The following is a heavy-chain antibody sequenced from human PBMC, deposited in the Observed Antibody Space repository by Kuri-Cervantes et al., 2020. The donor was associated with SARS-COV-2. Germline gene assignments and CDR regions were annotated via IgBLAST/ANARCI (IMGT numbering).Heavy chain of an antibody. CDR2: IRSKAYGETT. V-gene: IGHV3-49*03. D-gene: IGHD3/OR15-3a*01. CDR1: AFTFDDYA. Sequence: GESLKISCTTSAFTFDDYALAWFRQAPGKGLEWVGFIRSKAYGETTEYAASVKGRFSISRDDSESIAYLQMNSLKPEDTAVYYCSRNFWAGYWPFDYWGQGTLVTVSS. CDR3: SRNFWAGYWPFDY. J-gene: IGHJ4*02.